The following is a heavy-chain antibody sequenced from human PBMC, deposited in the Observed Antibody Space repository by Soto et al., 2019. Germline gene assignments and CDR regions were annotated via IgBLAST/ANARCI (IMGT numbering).Heavy chain of an antibody. CDR1: GGSISSYY. J-gene: IGHJ4*02. Sequence: SETLSLTCTVSGGSISSYYWSWIRQPPGKGLEWIGYIYYGGSTNYNPSLKSRVTISVDTSKNQFSLKLSSVTAADTAVYYCARRYSSSFDYWGQGTLVTVSS. CDR3: ARRYSSSFDY. CDR2: IYYGGST. V-gene: IGHV4-59*08. D-gene: IGHD6-13*01.